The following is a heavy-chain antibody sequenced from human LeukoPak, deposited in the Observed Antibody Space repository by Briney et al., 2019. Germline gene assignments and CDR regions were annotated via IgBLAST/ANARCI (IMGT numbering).Heavy chain of an antibody. V-gene: IGHV1-69*13. CDR1: GGTFSSYA. J-gene: IGHJ4*02. CDR2: IIPIFGTA. CDR3: ARGLVVVDPGPYYFDY. D-gene: IGHD3-22*01. Sequence: SVKVSCKASGGTFSSYAISWVRQAPGQGLEWVGGIIPIFGTANYAQKFQGRVTITADESTSTAYMELSSLRSEDTAVYYCARGLVVVDPGPYYFDYWGQGTLVTVSS.